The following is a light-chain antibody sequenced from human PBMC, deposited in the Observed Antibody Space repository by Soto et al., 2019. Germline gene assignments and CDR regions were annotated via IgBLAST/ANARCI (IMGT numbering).Light chain of an antibody. Sequence: DIQMTQSPSTLSGSVGDRVTITCRASQPISSWLAWYQQKPGKAPKPLIYKASTLKSRVPSRFGGTGSVTEFNPAISSLQPDDVASYYCQPYNSYSEAFGQGTKVELK. J-gene: IGKJ1*01. CDR1: QPISSW. CDR2: KAS. V-gene: IGKV1-5*03. CDR3: QPYNSYSEA.